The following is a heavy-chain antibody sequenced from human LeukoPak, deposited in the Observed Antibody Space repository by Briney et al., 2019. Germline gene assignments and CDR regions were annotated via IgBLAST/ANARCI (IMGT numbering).Heavy chain of an antibody. J-gene: IGHJ4*02. V-gene: IGHV4-39*07. CDR1: GGSISSSSYY. CDR3: ARGMTYYDFWSGYVFDY. Sequence: SETLSLTCTVSGGSISSSSYYWGWIRQPPGKGLEWIGSIYYSGSTYYNPSLKSRVTISVDTSKNQFSLKLSSVTAADTAVYYCARGMTYYDFWSGYVFDYWGQGTLVTVSS. D-gene: IGHD3-3*01. CDR2: IYYSGST.